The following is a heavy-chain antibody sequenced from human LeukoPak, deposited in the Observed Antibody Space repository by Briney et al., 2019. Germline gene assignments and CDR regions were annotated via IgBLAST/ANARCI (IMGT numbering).Heavy chain of an antibody. CDR2: IYYSGST. CDR1: GGSINSSNYY. Sequence: SSETLSLTCTVSGGSINSSNYYWGWIRQPPGKGLEWIGSIYYSGSTYYNPSLKSRVTISVDTSKNQFSLNLSSVTAADTAVYYCARLIRRLGFCIGGSCNWGYYFDYWGQGTLVTVSP. J-gene: IGHJ4*02. D-gene: IGHD2-15*01. CDR3: ARLIRRLGFCIGGSCNWGYYFDY. V-gene: IGHV4-39*01.